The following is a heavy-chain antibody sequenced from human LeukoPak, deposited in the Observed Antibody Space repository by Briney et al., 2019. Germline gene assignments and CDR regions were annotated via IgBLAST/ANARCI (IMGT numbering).Heavy chain of an antibody. Sequence: SETLSLTCTVSGGTISSYYWNWVRQPPGKGLEWIGYIHYSGSTKYNPSLKSRVTISVDTSKNQFSLKLSSVTAADTAVYYCARWYSSGWAFDYWGQGTLVTVSS. D-gene: IGHD6-19*01. J-gene: IGHJ4*02. V-gene: IGHV4-59*08. CDR1: GGTISSYY. CDR3: ARWYSSGWAFDY. CDR2: IHYSGST.